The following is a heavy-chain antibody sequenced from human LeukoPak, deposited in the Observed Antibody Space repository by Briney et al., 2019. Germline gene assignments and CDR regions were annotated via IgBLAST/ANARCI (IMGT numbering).Heavy chain of an antibody. D-gene: IGHD6-6*01. CDR3: ARHFASSSYSNNCFDP. Sequence: SETLSLTCTVSGGSISSYYWSWIRQPAGKGLEWIGRIYTSGSTNYNPSLKSRVTMSVDTSKNQFSLKLSSVTAADTAVYYCARHFASSSYSNNCFDPWGQGTLVTVSS. CDR2: IYTSGST. V-gene: IGHV4-4*07. CDR1: GGSISSYY. J-gene: IGHJ5*02.